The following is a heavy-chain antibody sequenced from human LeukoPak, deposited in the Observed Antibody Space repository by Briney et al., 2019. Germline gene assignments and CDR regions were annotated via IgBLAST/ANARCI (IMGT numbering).Heavy chain of an antibody. CDR3: ARQINNWLDP. V-gene: IGHV3-11*01. CDR2: ISNSGSTI. Sequence: TGGSLRLSCAASGFTFSDYYMSWIRQAPGKGLEWVSYISNSGSTIYNADSVKGRFSISRDNAKNSLYLQMNSLRAEDTAVYYCARQINNWLDPWGQGSLVTVSS. CDR1: GFTFSDYY. J-gene: IGHJ5*02.